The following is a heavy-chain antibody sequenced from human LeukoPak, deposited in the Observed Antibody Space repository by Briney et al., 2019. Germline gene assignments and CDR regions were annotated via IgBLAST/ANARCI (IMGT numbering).Heavy chain of an antibody. CDR2: MNPNSGNT. V-gene: IGHV1-8*02. J-gene: IGHJ5*02. CDR1: GYNFNSYD. Sequence: GASVKVSCKASGYNFNSYDINWVRQAPGQGLEWMGWMNPNSGNTGYAQKFQGRVTMTTDTSISTAYMEMTTLTSEDTAVYYCARAYSDDSSGSNWLDPWGQGTLVTVSS. D-gene: IGHD3-22*01. CDR3: ARAYSDDSSGSNWLDP.